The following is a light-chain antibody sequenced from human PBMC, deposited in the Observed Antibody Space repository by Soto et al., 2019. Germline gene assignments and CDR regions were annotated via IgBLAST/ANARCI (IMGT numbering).Light chain of an antibody. Sequence: EIVLTQSPGTLPLSPGERATLSCRASQSVSTSSLAWYQQKPGQAPGLLIYGTSSRATAIPDRFSGSGSGTDFTLTISRLEPEDFAVYYCQQYGSSSWTFGQGTKVEIK. CDR1: QSVSTSS. J-gene: IGKJ1*01. V-gene: IGKV3-20*01. CDR3: QQYGSSSWT. CDR2: GTS.